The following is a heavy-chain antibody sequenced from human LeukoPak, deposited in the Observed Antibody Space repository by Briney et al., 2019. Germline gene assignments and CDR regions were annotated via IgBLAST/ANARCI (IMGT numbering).Heavy chain of an antibody. J-gene: IGHJ4*02. CDR1: GGSISNYY. CDR3: TRGGGWYPSDS. V-gene: IGHV4-59*01. CDR2: IYSSGST. Sequence: SETLSLTCTVSGGSISNYYWSWIRQPPGKGLEWIGYIYSSGSTNYNPSLKSRLTISIDTSNNQFSLKLSSVTAADTAVYYCTRGGGWYPSDSWGQGTLVTVSS. D-gene: IGHD6-19*01.